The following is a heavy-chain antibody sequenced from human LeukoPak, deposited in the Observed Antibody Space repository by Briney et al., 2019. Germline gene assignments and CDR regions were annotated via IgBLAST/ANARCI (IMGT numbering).Heavy chain of an antibody. CDR2: INSDGSST. CDR3: AADSSGPRVGGSTGP. CDR1: GFTFSSYW. D-gene: IGHD3-22*01. Sequence: GGSLRLSCAASGFTFSSYWMHWVRQAPGKGLVWVSRINSDGSSTSYADSVKGRFTISRDNAKNTLYLQMNSLRAEDTAVYYCAADSSGPRVGGSTGPWGQGTLVTVSS. J-gene: IGHJ5*02. V-gene: IGHV3-74*01.